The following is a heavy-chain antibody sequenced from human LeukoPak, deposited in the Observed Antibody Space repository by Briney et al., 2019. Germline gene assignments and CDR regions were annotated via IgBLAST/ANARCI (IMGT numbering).Heavy chain of an antibody. Sequence: SETLSLTCTVSGGSISSHYWSWIRQPPGKGLEWIGYIYYSGSTNYNPSLKSRVTISVDTSKNQFSLKLSSVTAADTAVYYCARADSGRSSSWYYYYMDVWGKGTTVTVSS. CDR3: ARADSGRSSSWYYYYMDV. V-gene: IGHV4-59*11. D-gene: IGHD6-13*01. CDR1: GGSISSHY. J-gene: IGHJ6*03. CDR2: IYYSGST.